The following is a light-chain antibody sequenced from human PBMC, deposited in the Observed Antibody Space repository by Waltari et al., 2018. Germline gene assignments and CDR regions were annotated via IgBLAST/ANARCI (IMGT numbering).Light chain of an antibody. J-gene: IGKJ1*01. Sequence: DIQMTQSPSTLSASVGDRVTITCRASQTIGYWLTWYQQKPGQAPKLLIYKASNLESGVPSRFSGSGSGTEFTLTISSLQPDDFATYYCQQYYSYPWAFGQGTKVEIK. CDR2: KAS. V-gene: IGKV1-5*03. CDR3: QQYYSYPWA. CDR1: QTIGYW.